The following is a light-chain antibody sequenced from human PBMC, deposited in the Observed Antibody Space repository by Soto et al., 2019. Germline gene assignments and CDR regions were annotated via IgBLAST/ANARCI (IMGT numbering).Light chain of an antibody. V-gene: IGKV3-15*01. CDR2: GAS. CDR3: QQYNNWWT. J-gene: IGKJ1*01. Sequence: EIVMTQSPATLSVSPGERATLSCRASQSINSNLAWYQQKPGQTPRLLIYGASTRATGIPARFSGSGSGTDFTLTISSRQSEDFAVYYCQQYNNWWTFGQGTKVEI. CDR1: QSINSN.